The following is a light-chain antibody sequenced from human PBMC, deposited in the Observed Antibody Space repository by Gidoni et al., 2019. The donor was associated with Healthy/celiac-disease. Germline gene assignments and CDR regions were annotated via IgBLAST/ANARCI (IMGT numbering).Light chain of an antibody. J-gene: IGKJ1*01. CDR1: QSISSE. CDR2: AAS. Sequence: EIQMTQYPSSLSASIGDRVTITCRASQSISSELNWYQQKPGKAPKLLLYAASSLQSGVPSRFSGSGSGTDFTLTTNSLQPADFATYYCQQSYSTPRTFXHXTKVETK. CDR3: QQSYSTPRT. V-gene: IGKV1-39*01.